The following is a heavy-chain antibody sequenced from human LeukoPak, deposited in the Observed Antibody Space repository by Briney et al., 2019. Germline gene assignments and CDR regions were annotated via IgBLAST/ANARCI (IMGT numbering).Heavy chain of an antibody. CDR1: GFTFSASS. Sequence: GGSLRLSCAASGFTFSASSMNWVRQAPGKGPEWVSFISSNINYIYYSDSVTGRFTVSRDNAKNSMYLQMNSLTVEDTAVYYCARVRAAAGPSYYYYMDVWGKGTTVTVSS. J-gene: IGHJ6*03. CDR2: ISSNINYI. CDR3: ARVRAAAGPSYYYYMDV. D-gene: IGHD6-13*01. V-gene: IGHV3-21*01.